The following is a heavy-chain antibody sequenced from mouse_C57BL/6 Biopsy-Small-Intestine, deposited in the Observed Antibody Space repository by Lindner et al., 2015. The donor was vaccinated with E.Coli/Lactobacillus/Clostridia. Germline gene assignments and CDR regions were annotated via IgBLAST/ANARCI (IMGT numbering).Heavy chain of an antibody. Sequence: SVKVSCKASGYTFTSYDIHWVRQATGQGLEWMAWIDPNRGTTGYGQKFQGRVTVTRDTSISTAYMELSSLRSEDTAVYYCARRTFNYYYYLDVWGKGTTVTVSS. V-gene: IGHV1-64*01. J-gene: IGHJ1*03. CDR3: ARRTFNYYYYLDV. CDR1: GYTFTSYD. CDR2: IDPNRGTT. D-gene: IGHD1-1*01.